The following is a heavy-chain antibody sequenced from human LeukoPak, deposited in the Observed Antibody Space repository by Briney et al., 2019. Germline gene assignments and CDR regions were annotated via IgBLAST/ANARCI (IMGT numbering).Heavy chain of an antibody. Sequence: SETLSLTRTVSGGSISGGYYWSWIRQPPGKGLEWIGYIFYNEGTSYNPSLKSRVTISVDTSNNQLSLKVNSVTAADTAMYYCVKSNSRYQPWTLDIWGRGTMVTVSS. V-gene: IGHV4-61*08. J-gene: IGHJ3*02. D-gene: IGHD2-2*01. CDR2: IFYNEGT. CDR1: GGSISGGYY. CDR3: VKSNSRYQPWTLDI.